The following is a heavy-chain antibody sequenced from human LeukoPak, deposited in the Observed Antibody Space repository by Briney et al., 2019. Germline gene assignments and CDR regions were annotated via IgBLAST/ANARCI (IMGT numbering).Heavy chain of an antibody. V-gene: IGHV1-8*03. Sequence: ASVKVSCKASGYTFTSYGINWVRQATGQGLEWMGWMNPNSGNTGYAQRFQGRVTITRNTSISTAYMELSSLRSEDTAVYYCARSIVVVPAAMAYWGQGTLVTVSS. D-gene: IGHD2-2*01. CDR1: GYTFTSYG. CDR3: ARSIVVVPAAMAY. J-gene: IGHJ4*02. CDR2: MNPNSGNT.